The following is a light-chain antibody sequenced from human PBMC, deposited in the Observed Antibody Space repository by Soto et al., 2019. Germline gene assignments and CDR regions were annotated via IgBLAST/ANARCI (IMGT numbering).Light chain of an antibody. V-gene: IGLV2-14*02. CDR2: EGS. CDR1: SSDVGSYNL. J-gene: IGLJ1*01. CDR3: AAWDDSLSGYV. Sequence: QSVLTQPASVSGSPGQSITISCTGTSSDVGSYNLVSWYQQHPGKAPKLMIYEGSKRPSGVPDRFSGSKSGTSASLAISGLQSEDEADHYCAAWDDSLSGYVFGTGTKVTVL.